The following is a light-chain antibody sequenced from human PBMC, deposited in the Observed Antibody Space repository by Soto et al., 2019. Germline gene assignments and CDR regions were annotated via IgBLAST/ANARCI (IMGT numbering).Light chain of an antibody. CDR2: AVS. V-gene: IGKV3-20*01. CDR3: QQYDNTPWT. J-gene: IGKJ1*01. Sequence: EIVLTQSPGTLSLSPGERATLSCRASQSVSSDYLAWSQQRPGQAPRLLIYAVSSRATGIPDRFSGSGSGTDFTLTISRLEPEDFAVYYCQQYDNTPWTFGQGTKVEIK. CDR1: QSVSSDY.